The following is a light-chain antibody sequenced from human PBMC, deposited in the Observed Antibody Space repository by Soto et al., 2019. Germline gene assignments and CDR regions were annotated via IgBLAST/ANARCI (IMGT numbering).Light chain of an antibody. J-gene: IGLJ1*01. CDR3: AAWDDSLSALYV. CDR1: SSNIGRNY. Sequence: QSVLTQPPSASGTPGQGVTISCSGSSSNIGRNYVYWSQQLPGTAPKLLIYRNNQRPSGVPDRVSRSKSGTSASLAISGLRSEDEADYYCAAWDDSLSALYVFGTGTKVTV. CDR2: RNN. V-gene: IGLV1-47*01.